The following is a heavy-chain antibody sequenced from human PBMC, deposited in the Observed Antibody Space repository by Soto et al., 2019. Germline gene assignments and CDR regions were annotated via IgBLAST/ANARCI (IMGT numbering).Heavy chain of an antibody. CDR3: ATGITTSGYRRYMDG. CDR2: VIPMHGSE. Sequence: VQLVQSGAEMKKPGSSVRVSCKASGVSFNGYFITWVRQAPGQGLEWVGRVIPMHGSENHARKLRDRITLTADTSTNTAFLDLRSLQSEDTAVYYCATGITTSGYRRYMDGWGKGTKVTASS. D-gene: IGHD1-20*01. CDR1: GVSFNGYF. V-gene: IGHV1-69*08. J-gene: IGHJ6*03.